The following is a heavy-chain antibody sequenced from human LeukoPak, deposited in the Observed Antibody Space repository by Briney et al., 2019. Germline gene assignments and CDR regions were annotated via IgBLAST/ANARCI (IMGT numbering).Heavy chain of an antibody. CDR3: ARDLRPRKGFYGDYVPFDY. J-gene: IGHJ4*02. CDR1: GFTFSSYS. Sequence: GGSLRLSCAASGFTFSSYSMNWVRQAPGKGLEWVSYISSSGSTIYYADSVKGRFTISRDNAKNSLYLQMNSLRAEDTAVYYCARDLRPRKGFYGDYVPFDYWGQGTLVTVSS. CDR2: ISSSGSTI. D-gene: IGHD4-17*01. V-gene: IGHV3-48*04.